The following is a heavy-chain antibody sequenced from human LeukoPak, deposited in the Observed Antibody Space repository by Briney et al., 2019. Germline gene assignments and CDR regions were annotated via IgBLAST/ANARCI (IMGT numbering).Heavy chain of an antibody. V-gene: IGHV4-39*07. CDR3: ARDQNSWQKHDFFDS. J-gene: IGHJ5*01. CDR2: IYHTGST. CDR1: GGSVSSSRHY. D-gene: IGHD1-1*01. Sequence: SETLSLTCTVRGGSVSSSRHYWGWIRQSPGKGLEWIASIYHTGSTYYNPSLRSRVTLSIDTSKNLFSLNLNSVTAADSAVYHCARDQNSWQKHDFFDSWGEGILVTVSS.